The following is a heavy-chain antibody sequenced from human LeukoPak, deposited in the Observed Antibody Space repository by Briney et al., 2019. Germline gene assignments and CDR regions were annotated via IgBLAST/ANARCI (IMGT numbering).Heavy chain of an antibody. D-gene: IGHD3-22*01. CDR3: ARVSSGSDAFDI. Sequence: GGSLRLSCAASGFTFSSYAMSWVRQAPGKGLEWVSAISGSGGSTYYADSVKGRFTISRDNSKNTLYLQMNSLRAEDTAVYYCARVSSGSDAFDIWGQGTMVIVSS. CDR1: GFTFSSYA. V-gene: IGHV3-23*01. CDR2: ISGSGGST. J-gene: IGHJ3*02.